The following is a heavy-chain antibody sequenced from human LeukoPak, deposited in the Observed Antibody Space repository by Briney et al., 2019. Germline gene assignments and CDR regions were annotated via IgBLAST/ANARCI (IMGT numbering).Heavy chain of an antibody. CDR3: AKDRWEITIGDAFGF. Sequence: GRSLRLSCEASGPTFDNSATSCVRHHPRNGLECVSTIGISAGSTSYADAVKGRFTISRDDSKKTVILQMNRLRVEDTAVYYCAKDRWEITIGDAFGFWGQGTKVGVSS. CDR2: IGISAGST. CDR1: GPTFDNSA. D-gene: IGHD3-3*01. J-gene: IGHJ3*01. V-gene: IGHV3-23*01.